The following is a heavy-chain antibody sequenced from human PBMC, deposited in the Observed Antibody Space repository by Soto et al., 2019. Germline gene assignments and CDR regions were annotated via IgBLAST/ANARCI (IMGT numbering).Heavy chain of an antibody. Sequence: HPGGSLRLSCATSGFTFSGDWMSWVRQAPGKGLEWVATITHGGSERYYVDSVKGRFTISRDDTEKSLFLQMNFLRAEDTAVYFCARVPDAPGWPKAYYFDYWGQGTLVTVSS. V-gene: IGHV3-7*01. CDR3: ARVPDAPGWPKAYYFDY. J-gene: IGHJ4*02. CDR2: ITHGGSER. CDR1: GFTFSGDW. D-gene: IGHD6-19*01.